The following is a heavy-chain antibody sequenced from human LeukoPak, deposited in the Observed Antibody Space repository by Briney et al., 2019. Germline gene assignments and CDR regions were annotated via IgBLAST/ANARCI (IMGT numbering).Heavy chain of an antibody. CDR2: IIPIFGIA. CDR3: ARDYYDSSGYFVSVWFDP. CDR1: GGTFSSYA. Sequence: ASVKVSCKASGGTFSSYAISWVRQAPGQGLEWMGRIIPIFGIANYAQKFQGRVTITADESTSTAYMELSSLRSEDTAVYYCARDYYDSSGYFVSVWFDPWGQGTLVTVSS. J-gene: IGHJ5*02. D-gene: IGHD3-22*01. V-gene: IGHV1-69*13.